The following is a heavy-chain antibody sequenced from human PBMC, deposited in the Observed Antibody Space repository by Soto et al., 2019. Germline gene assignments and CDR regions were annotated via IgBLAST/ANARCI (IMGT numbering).Heavy chain of an antibody. Sequence: QVQLQESGPGLVKPSQTLSLTCTVSGGSISSGGYYWSWIRQHPGKGLEWIGYIYYSGSTYYNPSLKSQVTISVDTSKNQFSLKLSSVTAADTAVYYCAREGVGGAAAPFDYWGQGTLVTVSS. J-gene: IGHJ4*02. CDR1: GGSISSGGYY. CDR3: AREGVGGAAAPFDY. V-gene: IGHV4-31*01. CDR2: IYYSGST. D-gene: IGHD6-13*01.